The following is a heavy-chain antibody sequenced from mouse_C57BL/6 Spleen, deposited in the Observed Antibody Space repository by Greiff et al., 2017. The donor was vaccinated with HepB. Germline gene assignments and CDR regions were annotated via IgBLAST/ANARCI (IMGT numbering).Heavy chain of an antibody. CDR1: GFTFSDYY. D-gene: IGHD1-1*01. V-gene: IGHV5-12*01. CDR2: ISNGGGST. CDR3: ARHGTTVVATRYFDV. Sequence: EVKLMESGGGLVQPGGSLKLSCAASGFTFSDYYMYWVRQTPEKRLEWVAYISNGGGSTYYPDTVKGRFTISRDNAKNTLYLQMSRLKSEDTAMYYCARHGTTVVATRYFDVWGTGTTVTVSS. J-gene: IGHJ1*03.